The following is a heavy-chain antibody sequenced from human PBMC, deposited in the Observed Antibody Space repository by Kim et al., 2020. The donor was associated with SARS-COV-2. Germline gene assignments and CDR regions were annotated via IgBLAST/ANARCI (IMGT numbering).Heavy chain of an antibody. Sequence: YDATVKGRFTISREDSKRNAYLQMNSLKTEDTAVYYCTRDHSMVRGPPDYWGQGTLVTVSS. CDR3: TRDHSMVRGPPDY. V-gene: IGHV3-49*02. D-gene: IGHD3-10*01. J-gene: IGHJ4*02.